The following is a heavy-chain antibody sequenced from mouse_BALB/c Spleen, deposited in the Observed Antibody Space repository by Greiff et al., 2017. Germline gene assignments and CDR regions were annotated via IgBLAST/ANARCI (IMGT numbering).Heavy chain of an antibody. CDR3: TRSSITTVVATRYFDV. D-gene: IGHD1-1*01. Sequence: EVKVEESGGGLVQPGGSMKLSCVASGFTFSNYWMNWVRQSPEKGLEWVAEIRLKSNNYATHYAESVKGRFTISRDDSKSSVYLQMNNLRAEDTGIYYCTRSSITTVVATRYFDVWGAGTTVTVSS. CDR2: IRLKSNNYAT. J-gene: IGHJ1*01. V-gene: IGHV6-6*02. CDR1: GFTFSNYW.